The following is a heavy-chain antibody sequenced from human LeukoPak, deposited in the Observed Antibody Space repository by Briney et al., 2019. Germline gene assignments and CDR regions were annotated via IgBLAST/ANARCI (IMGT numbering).Heavy chain of an antibody. V-gene: IGHV1-8*01. D-gene: IGHD2-15*01. CDR2: MNPDSNT. J-gene: IGHJ6*02. CDR3: ARAERKVSCRGGSCYLHYYGMDV. CDR1: GYTFTNYD. Sequence: ASVKVSCKASGYTFTNYDIHWVRQATGQGLEWMGWMNPDSNTGYAQKFQGRVTMTRNTSISTAYMELSSLRSEDTAVFYCARAERKVSCRGGSCYLHYYGMDVWGQGTTVTVSS.